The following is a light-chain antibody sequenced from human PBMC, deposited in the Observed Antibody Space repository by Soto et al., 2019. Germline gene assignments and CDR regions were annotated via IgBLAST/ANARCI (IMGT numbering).Light chain of an antibody. Sequence: QSVLTQPASVSGSPGQSITISCTGTSSDIGGYNYVSWYQRLPGKAPKLMIYDVSNRPSGVSDRFSGSKSGNTASLTISGLQAEDEADYYCSSFTPTSTNVFGSGTKVPVL. V-gene: IGLV2-14*03. J-gene: IGLJ1*01. CDR1: SSDIGGYNY. CDR3: SSFTPTSTNV. CDR2: DVS.